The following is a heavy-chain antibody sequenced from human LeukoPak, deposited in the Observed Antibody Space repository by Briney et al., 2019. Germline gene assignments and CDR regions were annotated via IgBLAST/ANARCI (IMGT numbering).Heavy chain of an antibody. J-gene: IGHJ4*02. CDR1: GYTFTGYY. D-gene: IGHD6-13*01. CDR2: INPNSGGT. Sequence: ASAKVSCKASGYTFTGYYMHWVRQAPGQGLEWMGWINPNSGGTNYAQKFQGRVTMTRDTSISTAYMELSRLRSDDTAVYYCARVSSSSWSFTFDYWGQGTLVTVSS. V-gene: IGHV1-2*02. CDR3: ARVSSSSWSFTFDY.